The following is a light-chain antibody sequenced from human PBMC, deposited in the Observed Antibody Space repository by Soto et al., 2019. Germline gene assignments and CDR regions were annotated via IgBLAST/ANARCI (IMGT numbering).Light chain of an antibody. J-gene: IGKJ2*01. CDR3: QQYHNWPPQYT. CDR1: QTVASN. CDR2: GAS. Sequence: EIVMTQSPATLSVSPGERATLSCRASQTVASNLAWYQQKPGQAPRLLIHGASSRATGVPARFSGSGSGTELTLTISSLQSEDFAVYYCQQYHNWPPQYTFGQGTKLHIK. V-gene: IGKV3-15*01.